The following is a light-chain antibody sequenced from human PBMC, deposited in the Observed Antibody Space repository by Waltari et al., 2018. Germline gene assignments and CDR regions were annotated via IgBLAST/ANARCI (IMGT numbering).Light chain of an antibody. V-gene: IGKV3-11*01. CDR1: QSISSF. CDR2: DAS. CDR3: QQRAHWPLT. J-gene: IGKJ4*01. Sequence: DTVLTQSPVTLAFSPGETATLSCRASQSISSFLAWYQQKPGQSPRLLIYDASHRATGSPARSSGTGSGTDFTLTIDHLEPDDFAVYYCQQRAHWPLTFGGGTKVEV.